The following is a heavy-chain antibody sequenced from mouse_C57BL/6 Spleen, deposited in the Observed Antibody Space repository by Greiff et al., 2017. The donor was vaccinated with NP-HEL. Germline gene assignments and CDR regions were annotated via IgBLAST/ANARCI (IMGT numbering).Heavy chain of an antibody. CDR1: GFTFSSYA. CDR2: ISSGGDYI. CDR3: TRDYYGPGFAY. Sequence: EVMLVESGEGLVKPGGSLKLSCAASGFTFSSYAMSWVRQTPEKRLEWVAYISSGGDYIYYADTVKGRFTISRDNARNTLYLQMSSLKSEDTAMYYCTRDYYGPGFAYWGQGTLVTVSA. D-gene: IGHD1-1*01. J-gene: IGHJ3*01. V-gene: IGHV5-9-1*02.